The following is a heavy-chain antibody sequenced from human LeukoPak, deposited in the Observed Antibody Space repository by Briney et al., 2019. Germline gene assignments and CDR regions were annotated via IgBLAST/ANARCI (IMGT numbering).Heavy chain of an antibody. CDR1: GYTFIGYD. V-gene: IGHV1-2*02. Sequence: ASVKVSCKASGYTFIGYDLHWVRQAPGQGLEWMGWINPTSGGTNYAQKFQDRVTMTRDTSINTAYMELSRLTSDDTAVYYCARLVGLSTTASYWGQGTLVIVSS. CDR2: INPTSGGT. CDR3: ARLVGLSTTASY. D-gene: IGHD5/OR15-5a*01. J-gene: IGHJ4*02.